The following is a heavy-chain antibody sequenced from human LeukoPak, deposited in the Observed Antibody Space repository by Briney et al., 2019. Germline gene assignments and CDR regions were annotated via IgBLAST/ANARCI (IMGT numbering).Heavy chain of an antibody. V-gene: IGHV2-5*01. CDR3: AHTPDYGDYLYYSDY. J-gene: IGHJ4*02. CDR1: GFSLSTSGVG. CDR2: IYWNDDK. D-gene: IGHD4-17*01. Sequence: KESGPTLVKPTQTLTLTCTFSGFSLSTSGVGVGWIRQPPGKALEWLVLIYWNDDKRYSPSLKSRLTITKDTSKNQVVLTMTNMDPVDTATYYCAHTPDYGDYLYYSDYWGQGTLVTVSS.